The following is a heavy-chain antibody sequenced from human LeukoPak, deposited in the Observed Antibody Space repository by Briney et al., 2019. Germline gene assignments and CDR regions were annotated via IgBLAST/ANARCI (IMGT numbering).Heavy chain of an antibody. D-gene: IGHD5-12*01. CDR2: INPNSGGT. V-gene: IGHV1-2*02. J-gene: IGHJ4*02. Sequence: ASVKVSCKASGYTFTGYYMHWVRQAPGQGLEWMGWINPNSGGTTYAQKFQGRVTMTRDTSISTAYMELSRLRSDDTAVYYCARGGPTSNFDYWGQGTLVTVSS. CDR3: ARGGPTSNFDY. CDR1: GYTFTGYY.